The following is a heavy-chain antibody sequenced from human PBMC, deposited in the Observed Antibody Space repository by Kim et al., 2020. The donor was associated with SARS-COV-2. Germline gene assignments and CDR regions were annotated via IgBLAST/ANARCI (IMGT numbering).Heavy chain of an antibody. CDR3: VKAPPHQYSSGWYYFDY. Sequence: GGSLRLSCSASGFTFSSYAMHWVRQAPGKGLEYVSAISSNGGSTYYADSVKGRFTISRDNSKNTLYLQMSSLKAEDTAVYYCVKAPPHQYSSGWYYFDYWGQGTLVTVSS. V-gene: IGHV3-64D*09. D-gene: IGHD6-19*01. J-gene: IGHJ4*02. CDR2: ISSNGGST. CDR1: GFTFSSYA.